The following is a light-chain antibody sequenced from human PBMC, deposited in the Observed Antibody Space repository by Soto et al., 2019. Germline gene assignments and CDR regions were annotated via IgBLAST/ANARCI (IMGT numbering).Light chain of an antibody. J-gene: IGLJ3*02. CDR3: GTWDNSLNAWV. Sequence: QSVLTQPPSLSAAPGQRVTISCSGTSSNIGQNYVSWYQLLPRTAPRLLIFDNFKRPSGISDRFSGSKSGTSVTLDIAGLQTGDEADYYCGTWDNSLNAWVFGAGTQLTVL. V-gene: IGLV1-51*01. CDR1: SSNIGQNY. CDR2: DNF.